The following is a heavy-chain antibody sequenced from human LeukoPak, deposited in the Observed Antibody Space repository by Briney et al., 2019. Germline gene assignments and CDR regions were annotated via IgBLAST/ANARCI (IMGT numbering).Heavy chain of an antibody. CDR3: AREWAGFGSGSYYYY. D-gene: IGHD3-10*01. J-gene: IGHJ4*02. V-gene: IGHV1-69*13. Sequence: AASVKVSCKASGGTFSSYAIGWVRRPPGQGLEWMGGIIPLFGTANYAQKFLGRVTITADESTSTTYMELSSLKSEDTAVYYCAREWAGFGSGSYYYYWGQGTLVTVSS. CDR1: GGTFSSYA. CDR2: IIPLFGTA.